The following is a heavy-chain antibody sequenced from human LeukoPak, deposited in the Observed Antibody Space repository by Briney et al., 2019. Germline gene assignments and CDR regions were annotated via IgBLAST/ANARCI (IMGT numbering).Heavy chain of an antibody. V-gene: IGHV1-2*02. D-gene: IGHD2-8*01. J-gene: IGHJ6*03. Sequence: ASVKVSCKASGYTFTGYYMHWVRQAPGQGLEWMGWINPKTGGTNYAQNFQGRVTMTRDTSISTGYMDLSGLRSDDTAVYYCAKSRMKWTYYYYYYMDVWGKGTTVTISS. CDR1: GYTFTGYY. CDR2: INPKTGGT. CDR3: AKSRMKWTYYYYYYMDV.